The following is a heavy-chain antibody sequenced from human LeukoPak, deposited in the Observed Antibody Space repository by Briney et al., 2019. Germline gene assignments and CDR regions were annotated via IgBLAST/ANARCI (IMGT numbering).Heavy chain of an antibody. V-gene: IGHV3-23*01. CDR2: ISGSGGST. D-gene: IGHD1-26*01. CDR3: AREPHLYYYGMDV. Sequence: GGSLRLSCAASGFTFSSYAMSWVRQAPGKGLDWVSAISGSGGSTYYADSVKGRFTISRDNSKNTLYLQMNSLRAEDTAVYYCAREPHLYYYGMDVWGQGTTVTVSS. CDR1: GFTFSSYA. J-gene: IGHJ6*02.